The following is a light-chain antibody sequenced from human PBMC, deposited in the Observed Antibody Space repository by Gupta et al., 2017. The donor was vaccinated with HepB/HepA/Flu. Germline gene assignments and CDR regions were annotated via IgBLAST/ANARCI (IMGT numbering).Light chain of an antibody. CDR3: GTWDNVLIGVV. Sequence: QSVLTQPPSVSAAPGQMVTISCSGSMSNTGENAVSWYQHFPGSAPKVVIYDGDQRPSGVPDRFSGSRSGTSATLAITGLQTGDEADYYCGTWDNVLIGVVFGGGTRLTVL. CDR2: DGD. J-gene: IGLJ2*01. V-gene: IGLV1-51*01. CDR1: MSNTGENA.